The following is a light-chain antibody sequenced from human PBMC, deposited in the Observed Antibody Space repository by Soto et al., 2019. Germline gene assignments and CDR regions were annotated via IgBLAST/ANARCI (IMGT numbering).Light chain of an antibody. Sequence: ERVMTQSPATLSVSPGERATLSCRASQSVSTNLAWYQQKPGQAPRLLIYAASTRATGVPARFSGSGSGTEFTLTISSLHSEDFAVYYCQQYNSWPPIFTFGPGTKVDIK. CDR1: QSVSTN. J-gene: IGKJ3*01. CDR3: QQYNSWPPIFT. V-gene: IGKV3-15*01. CDR2: AAS.